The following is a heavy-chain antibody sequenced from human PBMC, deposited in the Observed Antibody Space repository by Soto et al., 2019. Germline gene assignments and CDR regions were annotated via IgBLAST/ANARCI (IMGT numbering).Heavy chain of an antibody. D-gene: IGHD3-10*01. CDR3: ARDLSGSGD. CDR2: ISYDGSNK. V-gene: IGHV3-30-3*01. J-gene: IGHJ4*02. CDR1: GFAFSSYA. Sequence: QVQLVESGGGVVQPGRSLRLSCAASGFAFSSYAMHWVRQAPGKGLEWVAVISYDGSNKYYADSVKGRFTISRHNSKNTLYLQMNSLRAEDTAVYYCARDLSGSGDWGQGTLVTVSS.